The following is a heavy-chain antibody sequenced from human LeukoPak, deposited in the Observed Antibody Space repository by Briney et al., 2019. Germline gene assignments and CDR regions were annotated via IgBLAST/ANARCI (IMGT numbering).Heavy chain of an antibody. CDR3: AKYCGGDCYGMDV. Sequence: WGSLRLSCEASGFTFSSYSMNWVRQAPGKGLEWVSSISSSSYIYYADSVKGRFTISRDNAKNSLYLQMNSLRAEDTAAYYCAKYCGGDCYGMDVWGQGTTVTVSS. CDR2: ISSSSYI. J-gene: IGHJ6*02. D-gene: IGHD2-21*01. V-gene: IGHV3-21*01. CDR1: GFTFSSYS.